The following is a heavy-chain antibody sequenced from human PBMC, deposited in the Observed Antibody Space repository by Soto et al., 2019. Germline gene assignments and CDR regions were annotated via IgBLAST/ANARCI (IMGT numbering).Heavy chain of an antibody. CDR1: GDSISNYY. Sequence: PSATLSLTCTVSGDSISNYYWSWIRQAPGKGLEWIGFIYHSGNTNYNPSLKSRVTMSIDTSKSQFSLKLNSVTAADTAVYYCARDQGIASSGPFDYWGPGTLVTVSS. V-gene: IGHV4-59*01. CDR2: IYHSGNT. D-gene: IGHD6-13*01. CDR3: ARDQGIASSGPFDY. J-gene: IGHJ4*02.